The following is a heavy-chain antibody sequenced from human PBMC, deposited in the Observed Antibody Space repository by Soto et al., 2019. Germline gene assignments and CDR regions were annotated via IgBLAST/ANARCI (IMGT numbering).Heavy chain of an antibody. CDR2: VYYSGTT. CDR1: GGSVSDKTYY. CDR3: ARTTAVPNTPRSRYCFDY. J-gene: IGHJ4*02. V-gene: IGHV4-61*01. D-gene: IGHD4-17*01. Sequence: SETLSLTCSVSGGSVSDKTYYWSWIRQPPRKRLEWIGYVYYSGTTNYNPSLKSRVTISVDLSKNRFSLRLSSVTTADTALYYCARTTAVPNTPRSRYCFDYRGPVPLLTVSS.